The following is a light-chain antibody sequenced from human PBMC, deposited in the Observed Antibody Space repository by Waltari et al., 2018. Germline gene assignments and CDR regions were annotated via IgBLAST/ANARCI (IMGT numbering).Light chain of an antibody. CDR1: TGAVTGDHC. V-gene: IGLV7-43*01. Sequence: QTVVTQEPSLTVSPGGTVTLTCASTTGAVTGDHCPNWFQQKPGQSPRTLIYSTTNKHSGTPARFSGALLGGKAALTLSGVQPEDEADYYCLLYYGGAQLVFGTGTKVTVL. CDR2: STT. CDR3: LLYYGGAQLV. J-gene: IGLJ1*01.